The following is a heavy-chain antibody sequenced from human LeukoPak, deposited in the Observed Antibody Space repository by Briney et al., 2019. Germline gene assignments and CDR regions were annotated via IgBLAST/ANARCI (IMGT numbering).Heavy chain of an antibody. Sequence: GESLKISCKGSGYSFTSYWIGWVRQMPGKGLEWMGIIYPGDSDTRYSPSFQGQVTISADKSISTAYLQWSSLKASDTAMYYCARRYYCGSGSSYYFDYWGQGTLVTVSS. D-gene: IGHD3-10*01. V-gene: IGHV5-51*01. CDR1: GYSFTSYW. J-gene: IGHJ4*02. CDR2: IYPGDSDT. CDR3: ARRYYCGSGSSYYFDY.